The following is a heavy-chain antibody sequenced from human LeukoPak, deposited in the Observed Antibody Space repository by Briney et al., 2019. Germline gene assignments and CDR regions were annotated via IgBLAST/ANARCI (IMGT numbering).Heavy chain of an antibody. CDR1: GGSFSGYY. J-gene: IGHJ6*02. D-gene: IGHD4-17*01. CDR3: ARGYGYYYYYGMDV. V-gene: IGHV4-34*01. Sequence: PSETLSLTCAVYGGSFSGYYWSWIRQPPGKGLEWIGENNHSGSTNYNPSLKSRVTISVDTSKNQFSLKLSSVTAADTAVYYCARGYGYYYYYGMDVWGQGTTVTVSS. CDR2: NNHSGST.